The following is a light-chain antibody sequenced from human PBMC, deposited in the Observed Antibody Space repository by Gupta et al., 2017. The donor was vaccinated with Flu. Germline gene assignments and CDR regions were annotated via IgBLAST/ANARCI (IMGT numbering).Light chain of an antibody. CDR2: ENN. Sequence: QPVLPQPPSVSAAPGQQVTISCSGSSSNIGNNYVSWYQQLPGTAPKLLIYENNKRPSGIPDRFAGSKSGTSATLGITGLQTGDEADYYCGTWDSSLSAGVFGGGTKLTVL. V-gene: IGLV1-51*02. J-gene: IGLJ2*01. CDR1: SSNIGNNY. CDR3: GTWDSSLSAGV.